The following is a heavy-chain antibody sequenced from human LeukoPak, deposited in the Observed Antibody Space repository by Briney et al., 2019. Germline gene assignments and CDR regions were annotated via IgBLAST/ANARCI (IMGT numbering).Heavy chain of an antibody. CDR2: IIPIFGTA. CDR3: ARAAGYSYGD. V-gene: IGHV1-69*05. CDR1: GGTFSSYA. J-gene: IGHJ4*02. D-gene: IGHD5-18*01. Sequence: ASVTVSFKASGGTFSSYAISWVRQAPGPGLEWMGGIIPIFGTANYAQKFQGRITITTDESTSTAYMELSSLRAEDTAVYYCARAAGYSYGDWGQGTLVTVSS.